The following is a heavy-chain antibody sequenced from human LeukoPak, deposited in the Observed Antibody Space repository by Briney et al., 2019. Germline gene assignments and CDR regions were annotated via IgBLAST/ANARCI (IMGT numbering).Heavy chain of an antibody. CDR2: INPNSGGT. D-gene: IGHD3-3*01. V-gene: IGHV1-2*02. CDR1: GYTFTGYY. CDR3: ARGGRSIFGVADY. J-gene: IGHJ4*02. Sequence: ASVKASCKASGYTFTGYYMHWVRQAPGQGLEWMGWINPNSGGTNYAQRFQGRVTMTRDTSISTAYMELSRVRSDDTAVYYCARGGRSIFGVADYWGQGTLVTVSS.